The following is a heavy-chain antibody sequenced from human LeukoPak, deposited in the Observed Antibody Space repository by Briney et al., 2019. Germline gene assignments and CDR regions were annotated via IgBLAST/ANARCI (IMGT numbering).Heavy chain of an antibody. Sequence: ASVKVSCKASGYTFTGYYMHWVRQAPGQGLEWMGWINPNSGGTNYAQKFQGRVTMTRDTSISTAYMELSRLRSEDTAVYYCASLRGGSGSYYEYWGQGTLVTVSS. CDR2: INPNSGGT. D-gene: IGHD3-10*01. V-gene: IGHV1-2*02. CDR1: GYTFTGYY. J-gene: IGHJ4*02. CDR3: ASLRGGSGSYYEY.